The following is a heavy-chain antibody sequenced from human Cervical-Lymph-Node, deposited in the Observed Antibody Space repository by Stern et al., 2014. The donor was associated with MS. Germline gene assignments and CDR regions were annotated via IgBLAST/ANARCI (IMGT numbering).Heavy chain of an antibody. CDR1: GGSFNNYY. V-gene: IGHV4-59*01. CDR3: ARVDDCSGGTCFATSWFDP. Sequence: QVQLQESGAGLVQPRETLSLTCTVSGGSFNNYYWSWIRQPPGKGLEWVGVIYKDGSTQYNPSLKSRVTISLHTSRKQFALRLTSVTAADTAVYYCARVDDCSGGTCFATSWFDPWGQGTLVTVSS. D-gene: IGHD2-15*01. CDR2: IYKDGST. J-gene: IGHJ5*02.